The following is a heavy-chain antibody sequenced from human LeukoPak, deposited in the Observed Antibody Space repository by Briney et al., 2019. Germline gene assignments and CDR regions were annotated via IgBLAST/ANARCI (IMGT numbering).Heavy chain of an antibody. CDR3: ASSTYYYGSGSYYNPNWFDP. D-gene: IGHD3-10*01. CDR2: ISGSGGST. J-gene: IGHJ5*02. V-gene: IGHV3-23*01. CDR1: GFTFSSYA. Sequence: PGGSLRLSCAASGFTFSSYAMSWVRQAPGKGLEWVSAISGSGGSTYYADSVKGRLTISRDNSKNTLYLQMNSPRAEDTAVYYCASSTYYYGSGSYYNPNWFDPWGQGTLVTVSS.